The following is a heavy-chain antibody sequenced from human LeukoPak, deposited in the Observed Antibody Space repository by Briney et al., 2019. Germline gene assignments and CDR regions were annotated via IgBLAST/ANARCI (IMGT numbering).Heavy chain of an antibody. CDR2: IRKRPNSYTT. J-gene: IGHJ5*02. Sequence: GGSLRLSCAASGFTFSDHFMDWVRQAPGKGLEWVGRIRKRPNSYTTEYAASVQGRFAISRDDSKSTVYLQMESLRSEDTGVYYCCGTRGDLWGQGTLVTVSS. D-gene: IGHD1-14*01. CDR1: GFTFSDHF. V-gene: IGHV3-72*01. CDR3: CGTRGDL.